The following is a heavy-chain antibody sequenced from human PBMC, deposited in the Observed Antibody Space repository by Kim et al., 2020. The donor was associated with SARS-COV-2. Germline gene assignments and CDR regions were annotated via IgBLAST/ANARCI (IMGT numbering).Heavy chain of an antibody. D-gene: IGHD6-19*01. CDR3: TRGDSTGWSS. Sequence: DKYYGVSVKGRFTISRENAKSSLYLQMNNLRAGDTAMYYCTRGDSTGWSSWGQGTLVTVSS. V-gene: IGHV3-13*01. J-gene: IGHJ5*02. CDR2: DK.